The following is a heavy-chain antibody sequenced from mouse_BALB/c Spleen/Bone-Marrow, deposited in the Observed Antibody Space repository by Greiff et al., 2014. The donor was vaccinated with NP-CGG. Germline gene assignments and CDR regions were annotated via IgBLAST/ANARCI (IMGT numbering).Heavy chain of an antibody. CDR1: GFSLTSYG. CDR3: AGAYYRYAMDY. CDR2: IWSGGNT. Sequence: QVQLQQSGPGLVQPSQSLSITCTVSGFSLTSYGVHWVRQPPGKGLEWLGVIWSGGNTDYNATFISRLSISKDNFKSRVFFKMNGLQADDTAIYYCAGAYYRYAMDYWGQGTSVTVSS. D-gene: IGHD2-14*01. V-gene: IGHV2-4*02. J-gene: IGHJ4*01.